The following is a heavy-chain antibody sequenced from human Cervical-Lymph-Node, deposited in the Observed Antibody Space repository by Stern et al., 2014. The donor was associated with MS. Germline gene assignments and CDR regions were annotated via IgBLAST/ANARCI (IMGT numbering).Heavy chain of an antibody. CDR1: GFTFSSYS. D-gene: IGHD3-22*01. CDR3: ARGMRYDDSGYYFDN. Sequence: VHLVESGGGVIQPGRSLRLSCAASGFTFSSYSMHWVRQAPGKGLEWVATIAFDGREKFYADSVKVRFTISRDSSKNAVFVQMNSLSAEDTAVYYCARGMRYDDSGYYFDNWGRGTLITVSS. J-gene: IGHJ4*02. V-gene: IGHV3-30*01. CDR2: IAFDGREK.